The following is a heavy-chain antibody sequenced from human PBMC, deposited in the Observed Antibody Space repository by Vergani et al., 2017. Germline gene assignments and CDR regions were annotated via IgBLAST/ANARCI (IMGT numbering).Heavy chain of an antibody. CDR3: VKYIAASGNYWYFDL. CDR1: GFTFDDYA. Sequence: EVQLVESGGGLVQPGRSLRLSCAASGFTFDDYAMHWVRQAPGKGLEWVSGINWNSDSIAYADSGKGRFTISRDNAKNSLYLQMNSLRAEDTALYYCVKYIAASGNYWYFDLWGRGTLVTVSS. V-gene: IGHV3-9*01. CDR2: INWNSDSI. D-gene: IGHD6-13*01. J-gene: IGHJ2*01.